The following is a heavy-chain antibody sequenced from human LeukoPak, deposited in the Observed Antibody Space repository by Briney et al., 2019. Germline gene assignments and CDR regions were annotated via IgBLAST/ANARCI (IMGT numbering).Heavy chain of an antibody. D-gene: IGHD1-26*01. J-gene: IGHJ5*02. CDR1: GFTVNSNY. Sequence: PGGSLRLTCAASGFTVNSNYMSWVRQAPGKGLEWISDNHIGGSTYYAESVKGRFTISRDNSKNTLYLQMNSLRAEDTAVYYCARTMEVGATLDPWGQGTLVTVSS. CDR3: ARTMEVGATLDP. V-gene: IGHV3-53*01. CDR2: NHIGGST.